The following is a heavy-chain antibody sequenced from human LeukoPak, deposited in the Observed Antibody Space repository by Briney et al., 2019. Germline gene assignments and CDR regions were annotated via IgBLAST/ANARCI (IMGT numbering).Heavy chain of an antibody. CDR1: GFTFSSYA. D-gene: IGHD3-3*01. J-gene: IGHJ4*02. CDR3: ARGRASFLEWPPTDY. Sequence: GGSLRLSCAASGFTFSSYAMHWVRQAPGKGLEWVAVISYDGSNKYYADSVKGRFTISRDNSKNTLYLQMNSLRAEDTAVYYCARGRASFLEWPPTDYWGQGTLVTVSS. V-gene: IGHV3-30-3*01. CDR2: ISYDGSNK.